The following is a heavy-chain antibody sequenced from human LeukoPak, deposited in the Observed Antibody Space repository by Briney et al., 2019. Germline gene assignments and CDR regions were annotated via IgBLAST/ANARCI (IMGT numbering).Heavy chain of an antibody. Sequence: ASVKVSCKASGYTFTGYYMHWVRQAPGQGLEWMGRINPNSGGTNYAQKFQGRVTMTRDTSISTAYMELSRLRSDDTAVYYCARVLNSGNYLPPGYWGQGTLVTVSS. CDR2: INPNSGGT. V-gene: IGHV1-2*06. D-gene: IGHD1-26*01. CDR1: GYTFTGYY. J-gene: IGHJ4*02. CDR3: ARVLNSGNYLPPGY.